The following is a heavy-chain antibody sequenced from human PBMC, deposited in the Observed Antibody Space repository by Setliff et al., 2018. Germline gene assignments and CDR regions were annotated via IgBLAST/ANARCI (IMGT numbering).Heavy chain of an antibody. V-gene: IGHV4-39*07. J-gene: IGHJ4*02. CDR2: IYYRGDT. CDR3: AREGSIAAAPFDFDY. CDR1: GASLSSGTYY. Sequence: SETLSLTCTVSGASLSSGTYYWGWIRQPPGKGLEWIGRIYYRGDTYYNASLKGRLTISVDTAQNQFFLNLNSVTAADTALYYCAREGSIAAAPFDFDYWGQGTLVTVSS. D-gene: IGHD6-13*01.